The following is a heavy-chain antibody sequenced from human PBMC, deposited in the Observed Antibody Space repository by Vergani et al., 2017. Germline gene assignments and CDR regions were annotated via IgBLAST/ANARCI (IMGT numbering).Heavy chain of an antibody. CDR3: ARRSGIVYDIFSGTQYFFDF. CDR1: GFSIDNGYY. J-gene: IGHJ4*02. D-gene: IGHD3-9*01. V-gene: IGHV4-38-2*01. CDR2: IYRTGRT. Sequence: QVQLQESGPGLVKPSETLSLTCAVSGFSIDNGYYWDWIRQPPGKGLEWIGSIYRTGRTHFNPSLKSRVTISVDTSNNHFSLRLNSLTAADTAVYYCARRSGIVYDIFSGTQYFFDFWGQGTLVTDSS.